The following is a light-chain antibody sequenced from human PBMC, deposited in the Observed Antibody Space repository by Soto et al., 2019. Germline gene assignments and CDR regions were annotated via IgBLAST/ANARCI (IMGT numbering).Light chain of an antibody. CDR2: SDR. CDR3: QVWDVSTVHYV. Sequence: SYELTQPPSVSVAPGQTARITCGGNNIGSNSVNWYQHKPGQAPVLVVYSDRDRASGIPARFSGSNSGNSATLTISRVEGGDEADYYCQVWDVSTVHYVFGTGTKVTVL. CDR1: NIGSNS. J-gene: IGLJ1*01. V-gene: IGLV3-21*02.